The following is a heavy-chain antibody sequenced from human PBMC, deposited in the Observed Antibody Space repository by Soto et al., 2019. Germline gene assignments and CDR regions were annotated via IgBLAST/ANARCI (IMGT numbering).Heavy chain of an antibody. CDR1: GFTFSSYA. CDR3: AKDQFITMIVFTAHPFGMDV. V-gene: IGHV3-23*01. J-gene: IGHJ6*02. Sequence: PGGSLRLSCAASGFTFSSYAVSWVRQAPGKGLEWVSAISGSGGSTYYADSVKGRFTISRDNSKNTLYLQMNSLRAEDTAVYYCAKDQFITMIVFTAHPFGMDVWGQGTTVTVSS. D-gene: IGHD3-22*01. CDR2: ISGSGGST.